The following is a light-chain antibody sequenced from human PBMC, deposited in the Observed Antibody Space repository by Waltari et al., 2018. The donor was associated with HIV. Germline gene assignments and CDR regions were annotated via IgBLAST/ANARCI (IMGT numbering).Light chain of an antibody. V-gene: IGLV2-8*01. CDR1: SSDIGYFTY. CDR2: DVN. CDR3: AAYAGNNSVI. J-gene: IGLJ2*01. Sequence: QSALTQPPSASGSPGQSVTVSCTGTSSDIGYFTYVSWYQHHPGKAPKFLIYDVNKRPQRVRDRFAAAKAGATASLTVSGLLAEDEADYYCAAYAGNNSVIFGGGTKVTV.